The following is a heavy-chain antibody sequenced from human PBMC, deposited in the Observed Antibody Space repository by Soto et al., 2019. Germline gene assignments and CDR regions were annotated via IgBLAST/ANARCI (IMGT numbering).Heavy chain of an antibody. CDR1: GFSLNTNGVG. CDR2: IYWDDDK. D-gene: IGHD3-9*01. Sequence: ITLKESGPTLVKPTQTLTLTCTFSGFSLNTNGVGVGWIRQPPGKTLEWLALIYWDDDKRYSPSLKSRLTITKDTAKNQGGLIMTNMDAVDTATYYGAHSQTILQSFENWFDPWGHGTLVTVSS. J-gene: IGHJ5*02. V-gene: IGHV2-5*02. CDR3: AHSQTILQSFENWFDP.